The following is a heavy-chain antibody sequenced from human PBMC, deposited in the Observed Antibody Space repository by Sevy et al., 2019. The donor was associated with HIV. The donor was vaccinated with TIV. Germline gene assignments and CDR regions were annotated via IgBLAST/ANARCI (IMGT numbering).Heavy chain of an antibody. J-gene: IGHJ3*02. CDR1: GFTFSSYS. CDR2: ISSSSSYI. CDR3: ARDQTYDFWSGYPDAFDI. D-gene: IGHD3-3*01. V-gene: IGHV3-21*01. Sequence: GGSLRLSCAASGFTFSSYSMNWVRQAPGKGLEWVSSISSSSSYIYYADSVKGRFTIPRDNAKNSLYLQRNSLRAEDTAVYYCARDQTYDFWSGYPDAFDIWGQGTMVTVSS.